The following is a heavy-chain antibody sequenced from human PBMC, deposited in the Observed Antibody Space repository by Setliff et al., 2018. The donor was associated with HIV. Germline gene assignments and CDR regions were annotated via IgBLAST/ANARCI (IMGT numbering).Heavy chain of an antibody. J-gene: IGHJ4*02. CDR2: ISAHNGNT. CDR3: ARGFGLWVDIADAVSGGGADY. CDR1: GYTFTNYG. Sequence: ASVKVSCKSSGYTFTNYGVSWVRQAPGQGLEWMGWISAHNGNTKYAQKFQGRVIMTTDTSASTAYMELRSLRSDDTAVYYCARGFGLWVDIADAVSGGGADYWGQGTLVTVSS. V-gene: IGHV1-18*01. D-gene: IGHD5-12*01.